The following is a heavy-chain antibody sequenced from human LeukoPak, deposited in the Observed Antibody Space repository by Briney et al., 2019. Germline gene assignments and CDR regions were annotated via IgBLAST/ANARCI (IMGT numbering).Heavy chain of an antibody. CDR3: ARADLRAAVPLEGY. Sequence: GASVKVSCKASGYTFTGYYMHWVRQAPGRGLEWMGWINPNSGGTNYAQKFQGRVTMTRDTSISTAYMELSRLRSDDTAVYYCARADLRAAVPLEGYWGQGTLVTVSS. CDR2: INPNSGGT. D-gene: IGHD6-13*01. V-gene: IGHV1-2*02. J-gene: IGHJ4*02. CDR1: GYTFTGYY.